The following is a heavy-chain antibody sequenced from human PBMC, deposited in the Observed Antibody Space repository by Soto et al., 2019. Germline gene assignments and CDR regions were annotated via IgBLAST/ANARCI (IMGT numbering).Heavy chain of an antibody. CDR1: GYTFPNYG. D-gene: IGHD3-22*01. CDR3: ASHYDSSGLRGKYGMDV. Sequence: QFQLVQSEAEGKKPGASLKVSCKASGYTFPNYGIIWFRQAPGKGLDWRGWISANNGNPNYAQKLQGRVPMTTDTSPSTAYMELRSLRSDDTAMYYCASHYDSSGLRGKYGMDVWGQGTTVTVSS. V-gene: IGHV1-18*01. CDR2: ISANNGNP. J-gene: IGHJ6*02.